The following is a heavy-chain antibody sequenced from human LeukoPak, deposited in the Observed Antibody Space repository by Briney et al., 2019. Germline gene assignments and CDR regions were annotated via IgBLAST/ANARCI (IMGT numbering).Heavy chain of an antibody. CDR2: IYYSGST. J-gene: IGHJ4*02. Sequence: PETLSLTRTVPVGSITGSSYYWGCIRHPPGKWLEWIGCIYYSGSTYYNPYLNSRVTISVDTSKTKFSLKLSSVPAADTAVYYCTRRSAPSYDSSGYPQYYFDCWGQGTLVTVSS. CDR3: TRRSAPSYDSSGYPQYYFDC. D-gene: IGHD3-22*01. V-gene: IGHV4-39*01. CDR1: VGSITGSSYY.